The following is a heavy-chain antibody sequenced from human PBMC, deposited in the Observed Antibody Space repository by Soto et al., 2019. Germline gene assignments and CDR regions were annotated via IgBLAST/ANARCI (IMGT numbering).Heavy chain of an antibody. CDR2: IYPGDSDT. CDR1: GYSFTSYW. Sequence: EVQLVQSGAEVKKPGESLKISCKGSGYSFTSYWIGWVRQMPGKGLEWMGIIYPGDSDTRYSPSFQGQVTISADKSISTAYLQWSRLKASDTAMYYCARLGKAVAGNRVVDYGMDVWGQGTTVTVSS. J-gene: IGHJ6*02. CDR3: ARLGKAVAGNRVVDYGMDV. V-gene: IGHV5-51*01. D-gene: IGHD6-19*01.